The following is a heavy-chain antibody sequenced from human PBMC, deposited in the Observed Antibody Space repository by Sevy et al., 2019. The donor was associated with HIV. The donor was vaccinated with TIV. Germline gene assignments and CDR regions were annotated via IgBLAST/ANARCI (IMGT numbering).Heavy chain of an antibody. V-gene: IGHV4-61*01. J-gene: IGHJ6*02. CDR2: IYYSGST. Sequence: SETLSLTCTVSGGSVSSGSYYWSWIRQPPGKGLEWIGYIYYSGSTNYNPSLKSRVTISVDTSKNQFSLKLSSVTAADTAVYYCARVPYYYGSGSYYNVNGMDVWSQGTTVTVSS. CDR3: ARVPYYYGSGSYYNVNGMDV. D-gene: IGHD3-10*01. CDR1: GGSVSSGSYY.